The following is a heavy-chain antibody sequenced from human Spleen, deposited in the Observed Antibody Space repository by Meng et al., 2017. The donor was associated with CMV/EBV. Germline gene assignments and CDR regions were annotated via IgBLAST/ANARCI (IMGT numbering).Heavy chain of an antibody. D-gene: IGHD3-22*01. CDR1: ISSGGYY. CDR2: IYYSGST. J-gene: IGHJ4*02. V-gene: IGHV4-31*02. Sequence: ISSGGYYWTCIRQHPGKGLEWIGYIYYSGSTYYNPSLKSRVAISVDTSKNQFSLRLSSVTAADTAVYYCARAPSYYDTSAYFNLFDYWGQGTLVTVSS. CDR3: ARAPSYYDTSAYFNLFDY.